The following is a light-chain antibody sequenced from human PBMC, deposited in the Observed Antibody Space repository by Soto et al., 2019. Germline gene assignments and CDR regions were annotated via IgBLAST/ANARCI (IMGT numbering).Light chain of an antibody. V-gene: IGKV3-20*01. J-gene: IGKJ5*01. CDR3: QQYGSSGT. CDR1: PSVANF. Sequence: PGERATLSCRASPSVANFVAWYQQKPGQAPRLLIYGASNRATGIPDRFSGSGSGTDFTLTISRLEPEDFAVYYCQQYGSSGTFGQGTRLEIK. CDR2: GAS.